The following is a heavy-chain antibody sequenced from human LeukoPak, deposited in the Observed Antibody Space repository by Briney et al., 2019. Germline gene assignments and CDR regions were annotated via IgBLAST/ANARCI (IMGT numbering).Heavy chain of an antibody. J-gene: IGHJ4*01. D-gene: IGHD1-14*01. V-gene: IGHV4/OR15-8*01. CDR3: AYNRNFALDN. CDR2: VYHDGSA. Sequence: SETLSLTCAVSGASIESHSWWSWVRQPPRKGLEWIGEVYHDGSANYKPSLKSRVTISADTSRNHFSLKLTSVTAADTAVYYCAYNRNFALDNWGRGTLVTVSS. CDR1: GASIESHSW.